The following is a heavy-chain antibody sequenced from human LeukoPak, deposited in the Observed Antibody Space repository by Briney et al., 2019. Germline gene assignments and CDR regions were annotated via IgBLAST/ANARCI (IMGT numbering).Heavy chain of an antibody. V-gene: IGHV3-48*03. CDR3: AKDGGTVDIVATIAYYFDY. Sequence: GGSLRLSCAPSGFTFSSYEMNWVRQAPGKGLEWVSYIGGSGSTTYYADSVKGRFTISRDNAKNSLYLQMKSLRAEDTAVYYCAKDGGTVDIVATIAYYFDYWGQGTLVTVSS. CDR2: IGGSGSTT. D-gene: IGHD5-12*01. J-gene: IGHJ4*02. CDR1: GFTFSSYE.